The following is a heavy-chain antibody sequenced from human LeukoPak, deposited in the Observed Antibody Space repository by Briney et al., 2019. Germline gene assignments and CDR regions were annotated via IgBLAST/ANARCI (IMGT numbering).Heavy chain of an antibody. CDR3: ASAAPYFDY. V-gene: IGHV4-34*01. Sequence: SETLSLTCAVYGGSFSGYYWSWIRHPPGKGLEWIGEINHSGSTNYNPSLKSRVTISVDTSKNQFSLKLSSVTAADTAVYYCASAAPYFDYWGQGTLVTVSS. CDR2: INHSGST. CDR1: GGSFSGYY. J-gene: IGHJ4*02.